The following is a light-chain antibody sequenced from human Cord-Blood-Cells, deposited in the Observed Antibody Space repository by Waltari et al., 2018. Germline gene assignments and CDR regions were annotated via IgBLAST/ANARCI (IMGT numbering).Light chain of an antibody. CDR3: ISYTSSSPYVV. CDR1: SSDVGGYNY. V-gene: IGLV2-14*01. CDR2: DVS. J-gene: IGLJ2*01. Sequence: QSALTQPASVSGSPGQSITISCTGTSSDVGGYNYVSWYQQHPGKAPKLMIYDVSNWPSGVTKRVSGSKSGNTASLAISWLQAEDEADYYCISYTSSSPYVVFGGGTKLTVL.